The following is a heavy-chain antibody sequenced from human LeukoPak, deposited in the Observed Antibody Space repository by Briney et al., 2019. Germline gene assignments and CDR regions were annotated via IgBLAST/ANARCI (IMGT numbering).Heavy chain of an antibody. CDR1: GGSFSGYY. Sequence: QPSETLSLTCAVYGGSFSGYYWSWIRQPPGKGLESIGYIYYSGSTNYNPSLKSRVTISVDTSKNQFSLKLSSVTAADTAVYYCARQFDYYYYGMDVWGQGTTVTVSS. D-gene: IGHD3-16*01. V-gene: IGHV4-59*08. J-gene: IGHJ6*02. CDR3: ARQFDYYYYGMDV. CDR2: IYYSGST.